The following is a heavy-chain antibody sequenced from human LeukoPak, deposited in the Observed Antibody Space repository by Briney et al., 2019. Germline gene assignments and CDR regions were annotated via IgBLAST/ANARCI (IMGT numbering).Heavy chain of an antibody. D-gene: IGHD6-13*01. CDR1: GLTFSSDG. CDR3: VKSGIAAAGQRGYFDY. Sequence: GGSLRLSCEASGLTFSSDGMHWVRQAPGKGLEWVAVMSNDGSNKYYADSVKGRFTVSRDNSKNTLYLQMNSLRAEDTATYYCVKSGIAAAGQRGYFDYWGQGTLVTVSS. CDR2: MSNDGSNK. J-gene: IGHJ4*02. V-gene: IGHV3-30*18.